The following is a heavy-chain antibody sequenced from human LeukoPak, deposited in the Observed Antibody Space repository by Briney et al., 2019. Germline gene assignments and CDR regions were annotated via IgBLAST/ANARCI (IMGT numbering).Heavy chain of an antibody. CDR2: IRNDGNTK. Sequence: AGGSLRLSCAASGFTFSNYGTHWVRQAPGKGLEWVAFIRNDGNTKYYVDSVKGRFVISRDNSKNTLYLQMNSLRAEDTAVYYCARDDPGIAARPDAFDIWGQGTMVTVSS. J-gene: IGHJ3*02. D-gene: IGHD6-6*01. CDR3: ARDDPGIAARPDAFDI. V-gene: IGHV3-30*02. CDR1: GFTFSNYG.